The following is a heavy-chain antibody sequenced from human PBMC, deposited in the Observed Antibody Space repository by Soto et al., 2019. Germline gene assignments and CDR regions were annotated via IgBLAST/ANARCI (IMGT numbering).Heavy chain of an antibody. CDR3: ARRRNYEAFDI. D-gene: IGHD1-7*01. Sequence: SETLSLTCAVYGWTFSGYYLSWIRQPPGKGLEWIGEINHSGSTNYNPSLKSRVTISVDTSKNQFSLKLSSVTAEDTAVYYCARRRNYEAFDIWGQGTMVTVSS. J-gene: IGHJ3*02. CDR2: INHSGST. V-gene: IGHV4-34*01. CDR1: GWTFSGYY.